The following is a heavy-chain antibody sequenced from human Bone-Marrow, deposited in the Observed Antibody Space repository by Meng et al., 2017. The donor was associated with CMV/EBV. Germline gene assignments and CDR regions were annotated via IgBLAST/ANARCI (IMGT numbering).Heavy chain of an antibody. Sequence: GESLKISCAASGFTFSSYNMNWVRQAPGKGLEWVSYISSSGSTIYYADSVKGRFTISRDNTKNSLYLQMNSLRAEDTAVYYCARLAVATEFDYWGQGTLVTVSS. CDR2: ISSSGSTI. CDR1: GFTFSSYN. J-gene: IGHJ4*02. CDR3: ARLAVATEFDY. V-gene: IGHV3-48*04. D-gene: IGHD6-19*01.